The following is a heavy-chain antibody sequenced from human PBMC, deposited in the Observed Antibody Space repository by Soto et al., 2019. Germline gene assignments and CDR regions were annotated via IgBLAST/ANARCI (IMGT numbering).Heavy chain of an antibody. CDR2: IYDSGKA. Sequence: QLQLQESGSGLVKPSQTLSLTCAVSGDSISSGGYSWNWIRQPPGKGLEWIGYIYDSGKAYYNPCLRGRVIISVDTSENQFSLKVNSVTAADTAVYYCAAATQYFFDRNGSPTGPHFAPDMWGLGKMVTVSS. V-gene: IGHV4-30-2*01. D-gene: IGHD3-22*01. CDR1: GDSISSGGYS. J-gene: IGHJ3*02. CDR3: AAATQYFFDRNGSPTGPHFAPDM.